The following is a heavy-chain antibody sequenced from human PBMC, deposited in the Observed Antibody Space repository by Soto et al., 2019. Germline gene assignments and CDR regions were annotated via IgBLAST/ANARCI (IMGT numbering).Heavy chain of an antibody. CDR3: ARVGPSAVSEIDY. V-gene: IGHV4-30-4*01. Sequence: SETLSLTCTVSGGSISSGDYYWTWIRQPPGKGLEWIGYIYYSGSTYYNPSLKSRITISVDTSKNQFSLKLSSVTAADTAVYYCARVGPSAVSEIDYWGQGTLVTVSS. CDR1: GGSISSGDYY. J-gene: IGHJ4*02. D-gene: IGHD6-19*01. CDR2: IYYSGST.